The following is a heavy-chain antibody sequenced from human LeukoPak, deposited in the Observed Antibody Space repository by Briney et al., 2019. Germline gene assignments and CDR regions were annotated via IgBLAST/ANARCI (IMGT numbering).Heavy chain of an antibody. D-gene: IGHD3/OR15-3a*01. CDR3: TRAVAAADFSPGY. J-gene: IGHJ4*02. CDR2: ISSSSSYI. Sequence: GGSLRLSCVASGFTFSSYRMNWVRQAPGKGLEWISCISSSSSYIYYADSVKGRFTISRDNAKNSVYLQMNSLRAEDTAVYYCTRAVAAADFSPGYWGQGTLVTVSS. CDR1: GFTFSSYR. V-gene: IGHV3-21*01.